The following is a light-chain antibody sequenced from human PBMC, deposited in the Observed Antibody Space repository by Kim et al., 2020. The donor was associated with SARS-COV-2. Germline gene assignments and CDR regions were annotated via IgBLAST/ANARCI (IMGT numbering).Light chain of an antibody. CDR1: SNDVGGYNY. CDR3: SSYTSSSTLV. Sequence: GQSITISCTGTSNDVGGYNYVSWYQQHPGKAPKHMIYDVSNRPSGVSNRFSGSKSGNTASLTISGLQAEDEADYYCSSYTSSSTLVFGGGTQLTVL. V-gene: IGLV2-14*03. CDR2: DVS. J-gene: IGLJ2*01.